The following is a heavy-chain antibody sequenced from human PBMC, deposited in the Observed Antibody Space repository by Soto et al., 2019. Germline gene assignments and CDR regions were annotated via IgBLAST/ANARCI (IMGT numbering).Heavy chain of an antibody. CDR1: YGSISVSNVF. V-gene: IGHV4-39*01. Sequence: SETLSLTCTVSYGSISVSNVFWGWVRQPPGKGLEWIGNIDYSGTAYFNPSLRTRVTFPVDTSKNQFSLTLYSVTAADTAVYYCARTTGRHLDFWGQGILVTVSS. CDR2: IDYSGTA. CDR3: ARTTGRHLDF. D-gene: IGHD4-4*01. J-gene: IGHJ4*02.